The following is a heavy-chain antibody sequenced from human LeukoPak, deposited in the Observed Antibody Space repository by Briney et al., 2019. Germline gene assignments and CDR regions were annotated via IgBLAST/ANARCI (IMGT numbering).Heavy chain of an antibody. V-gene: IGHV4-61*05. CDR2: IYYSGST. Sequence: SETLSLTCAVSGASISSSNYYWGWVRQSPGKGLEWIGYIYYSGSTNYNPSLKSRVTISVDTSKNQFSLKLSSVTAADTAVYYCARGFLEWLSPSYYFDYWGQGTLVTVSS. CDR1: GASISSSNYY. CDR3: ARGFLEWLSPSYYFDY. J-gene: IGHJ4*02. D-gene: IGHD3-3*01.